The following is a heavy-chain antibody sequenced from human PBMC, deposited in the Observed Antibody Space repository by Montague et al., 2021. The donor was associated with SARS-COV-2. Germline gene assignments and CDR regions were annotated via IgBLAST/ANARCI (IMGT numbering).Heavy chain of an antibody. CDR2: INHGGTA. D-gene: IGHD4-11*01. CDR1: GGSFSGYF. Sequence: SETLSLTCAVYGGSFSGYFWSWIRQTPGRGLEWIGEINHGGTADYNPFLKSRVTLSVDTSKAQFSLILTSVTAADTAVYYCARERGRGVDYFDPWGQGTLVTVSS. V-gene: IGHV4-34*01. CDR3: ARERGRGVDYFDP. J-gene: IGHJ5*02.